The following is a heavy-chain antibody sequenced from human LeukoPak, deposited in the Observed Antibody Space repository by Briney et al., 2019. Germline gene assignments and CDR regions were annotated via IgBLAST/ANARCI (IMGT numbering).Heavy chain of an antibody. D-gene: IGHD6-13*01. J-gene: IGHJ4*02. V-gene: IGHV3-33*01. CDR2: LWNDGRET. CDR1: VYLFSNYR. Sequence: GGSLRLSCAASVYLFSNYRMHWVPQAPGKRVEWVTVLWNDGRETFHADSVKGRYKIARDHSKITVSVQVNSLRAEDTAAYFCARDMGRAWYGPPDYWGQGTLVTVSS. CDR3: ARDMGRAWYGPPDY.